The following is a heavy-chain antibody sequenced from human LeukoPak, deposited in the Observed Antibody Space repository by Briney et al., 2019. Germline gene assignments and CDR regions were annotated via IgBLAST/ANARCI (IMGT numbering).Heavy chain of an antibody. Sequence: PSETLSLTCTVSGGSISSGSYYWSWIRQPAGKGLEWIGRIYTSGSTNYNPSLKSRVTISVDTSKSQFSLKLSSVTAADTAVYYCARDYAVPYYYYMDVWGKGTTVTVSS. V-gene: IGHV4-61*02. CDR3: ARDYAVPYYYYMDV. CDR2: IYTSGST. CDR1: GGSISSGSYY. J-gene: IGHJ6*03. D-gene: IGHD4-17*01.